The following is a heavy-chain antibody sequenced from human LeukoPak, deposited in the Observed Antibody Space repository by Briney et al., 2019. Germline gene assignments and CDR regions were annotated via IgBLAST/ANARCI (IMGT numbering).Heavy chain of an antibody. J-gene: IGHJ3*02. Sequence: ASVKVSCKASGYTFTGYYIHWVRQAPGQGLEWMGWINPTSGDAKYGQKFQGRVTMTRDTSISTAYVELNRLRSDDTAVYYCARDARYYDFWSGPPENDAFDIWGQGTMVTVSS. CDR3: ARDARYYDFWSGPPENDAFDI. V-gene: IGHV1-2*02. CDR2: INPTSGDA. CDR1: GYTFTGYY. D-gene: IGHD3-3*01.